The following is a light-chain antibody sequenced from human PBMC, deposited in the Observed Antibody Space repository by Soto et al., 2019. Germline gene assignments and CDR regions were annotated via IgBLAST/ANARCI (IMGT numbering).Light chain of an antibody. J-gene: IGLJ2*01. CDR1: SNDVGGYKY. Sequence: QSALTHPASVSGSPGQSITISCTGTSNDVGGYKYVSWYQQHPGKAPKVMIYEVSTRPSGVSNRFSGSKSGNTASLTISGVQAEDEADYYCSSYTSSRTVIFGGGTKLTVL. V-gene: IGLV2-14*01. CDR3: SSYTSSRTVI. CDR2: EVS.